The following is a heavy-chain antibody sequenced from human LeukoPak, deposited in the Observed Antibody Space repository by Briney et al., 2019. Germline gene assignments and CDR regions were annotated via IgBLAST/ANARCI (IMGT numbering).Heavy chain of an antibody. CDR3: AREGGSSSWYSY. D-gene: IGHD6-13*01. CDR1: GGSFSGYY. Sequence: SETLSLTCAVYGGSFSGYYWSWIRQPPGKGLEWIGEINHSGSTNYNPSLKSRVTISADTSKNQFSLKLSSVTAADTAVYYCAREGGSSSWYSYWGQGTLVTVSS. J-gene: IGHJ4*02. V-gene: IGHV4-34*01. CDR2: INHSGST.